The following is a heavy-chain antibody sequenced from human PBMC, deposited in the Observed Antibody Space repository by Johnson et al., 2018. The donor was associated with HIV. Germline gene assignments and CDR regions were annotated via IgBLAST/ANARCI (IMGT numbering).Heavy chain of an antibody. V-gene: IGHV3-66*03. CDR2: LYSSGNT. CDR1: GFNVSNNY. D-gene: IGHD3-10*01. Sequence: VQLVESGGGLVQPGGSLGLACVGSGFNVSNNYMSWVRQPPGQGLEWVSTLYSSGNTYYAESVKGRFTVSRDNSKNTLYMQRNSLRTEDTAVYYRAREGGGTLVLGDEGAFDIWGHGTKVTVSS. J-gene: IGHJ3*02. CDR3: AREGGGTLVLGDEGAFDI.